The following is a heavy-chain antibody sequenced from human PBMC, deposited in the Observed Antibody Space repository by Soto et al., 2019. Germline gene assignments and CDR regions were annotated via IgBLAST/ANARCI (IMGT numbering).Heavy chain of an antibody. D-gene: IGHD2-2*01. Sequence: ASMKVSCKASGYTFTSYGISWVRQAPGQGLEWMGWISAYNGNTNSAQKLQGRVTISVDTSKNQFSLKVSSVTAADTAVFYCARLAGYCSGTSCYGYYGMDVWSQGTTVTVSS. V-gene: IGHV1-18*01. CDR1: GYTFTSYG. CDR2: ISAYNGNT. CDR3: ARLAGYCSGTSCYGYYGMDV. J-gene: IGHJ6*02.